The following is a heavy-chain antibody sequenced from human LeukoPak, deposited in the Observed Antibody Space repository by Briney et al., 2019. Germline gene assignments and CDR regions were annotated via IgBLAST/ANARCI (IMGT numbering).Heavy chain of an antibody. Sequence: SHTLSLTCTVSGGSISSGGYYWSWIRQPPGKGLEWIGYIYYSGSTYYNPSLKSRVTISVDTSKNQFSLKLSSVTGADTAVYYCARDRYTVVSWYFDLWGRGTLVTVSS. D-gene: IGHD4-23*01. V-gene: IGHV4-31*03. CDR1: GGSISSGGYY. CDR3: ARDRYTVVSWYFDL. J-gene: IGHJ2*01. CDR2: IYYSGST.